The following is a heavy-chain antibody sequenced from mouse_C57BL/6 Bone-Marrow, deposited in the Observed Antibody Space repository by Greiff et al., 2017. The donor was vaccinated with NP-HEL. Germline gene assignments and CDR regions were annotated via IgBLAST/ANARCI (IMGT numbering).Heavy chain of an antibody. CDR2: IYPGSGST. D-gene: IGHD2-4*01. CDR3: ARYFAYDYAIAY. Sequence: VKLQQSGAELVKPGASVKMSCKASGYTFTSYWITWVKQRPGQGLEWIGDIYPGSGSTNYNEKFKSKATLTVDTSSSTAYMQLSSLTSEDSAVYYCARYFAYDYAIAYWGQGTLVTVSA. J-gene: IGHJ3*01. CDR1: GYTFTSYW. V-gene: IGHV1-55*01.